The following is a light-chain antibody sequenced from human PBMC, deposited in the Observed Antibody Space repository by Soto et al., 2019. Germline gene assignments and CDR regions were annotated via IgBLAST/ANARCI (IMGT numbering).Light chain of an antibody. CDR3: QETYSSPPWT. Sequence: DIQLTQSPSSLSASLGDRVPISCRAGQSVSTFLNWYQQKAGTAPRLLIYGASSVKSGVPPRFSGSGSGRDFTLTISSLRPEDSATYFCQETYSSPPWTFGQGTKVDIK. V-gene: IGKV1-39*01. J-gene: IGKJ1*01. CDR1: QSVSTF. CDR2: GAS.